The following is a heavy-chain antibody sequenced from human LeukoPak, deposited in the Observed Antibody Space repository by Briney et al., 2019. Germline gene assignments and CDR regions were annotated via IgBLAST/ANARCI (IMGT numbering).Heavy chain of an antibody. Sequence: PSETLSLTCAVSGGSISSSNWWSWVRQPPGKGLEWIGEIYHSGSTNYNPSLKSRVTISVDKSKNQFSLKLSSVTAADTAVYYCARVEHSYDFWSAHWGHPPYYYMDVWGKGTTVTVSS. J-gene: IGHJ6*03. V-gene: IGHV4-4*02. CDR2: IYHSGST. D-gene: IGHD3-3*01. CDR3: ARVEHSYDFWSAHWGHPPYYYMDV. CDR1: GGSISSSNW.